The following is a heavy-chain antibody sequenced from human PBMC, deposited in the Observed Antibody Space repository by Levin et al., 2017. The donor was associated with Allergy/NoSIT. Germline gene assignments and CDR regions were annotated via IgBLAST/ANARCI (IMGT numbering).Heavy chain of an antibody. CDR3: ARELSSSDAFDF. J-gene: IGHJ3*01. CDR1: GFAFSDYY. CDR2: ITSSSTYK. Sequence: GESLKISCAASGFAFSDYYMSWIRQAPGKGLEWLSYITSSSTYKKYADSVKGRFTISRDNPKNLLYLQMDSLRAEDTAVYFCARELSSSDAFDFWGQGTMVTVSS. V-gene: IGHV3-11*05.